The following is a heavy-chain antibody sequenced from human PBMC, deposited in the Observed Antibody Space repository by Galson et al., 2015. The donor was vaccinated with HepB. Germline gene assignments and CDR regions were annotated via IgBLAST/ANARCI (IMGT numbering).Heavy chain of an antibody. Sequence: SLRLSCAASGFTFSSYSMNWVRQAPGKGLEWVSAISGSGGSTYYADSVKGRFTISRDNSKNTLYLQMNSLRAEDTAVYYCAKDLVVVPAEGGAPYAFDIWGQGTMVTVSS. CDR3: AKDLVVVPAEGGAPYAFDI. J-gene: IGHJ3*02. D-gene: IGHD2-2*01. CDR1: GFTFSSYS. V-gene: IGHV3-23*01. CDR2: ISGSGGST.